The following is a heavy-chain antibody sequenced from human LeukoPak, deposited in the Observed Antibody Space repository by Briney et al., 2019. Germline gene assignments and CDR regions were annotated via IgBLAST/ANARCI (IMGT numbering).Heavy chain of an antibody. J-gene: IGHJ4*02. CDR2: VYPGGSET. Sequence: GESLKISCNGLGYXFSSYWNAWVRQRPGKGLEWMGIVYPGGSETRYDPSFQGQVTISADSSTSTAYLQWSSLRASDTVMYYCARASRDGYNQNFDHWGQGTLVTVSS. CDR1: GYXFSSYW. CDR3: ARASRDGYNQNFDH. V-gene: IGHV5-51*01. D-gene: IGHD5-24*01.